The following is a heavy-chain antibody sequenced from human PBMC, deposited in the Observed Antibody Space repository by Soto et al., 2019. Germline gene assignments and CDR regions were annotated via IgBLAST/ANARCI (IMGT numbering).Heavy chain of an antibody. CDR3: AREVGEVDYSSSSDAFDI. CDR1: GGSISSGDYY. V-gene: IGHV4-30-4*01. CDR2: SYYSGII. D-gene: IGHD6-6*01. J-gene: IGHJ3*02. Sequence: QVQLQESGPGLVKPSQTLSLTCSVSGGSISSGDYYWSWIRQPPGKGLEWIAYSYYSGIIYYNPSLKSRVTMSRDTSKNQFFLNLDSVTAAATAVYYCAREVGEVDYSSSSDAFDIWGQGTMVTVSS.